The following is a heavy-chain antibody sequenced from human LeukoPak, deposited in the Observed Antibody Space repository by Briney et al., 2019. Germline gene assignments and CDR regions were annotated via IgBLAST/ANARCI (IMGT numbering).Heavy chain of an antibody. Sequence: NSSETLSLTCTVSGGSISSYYWSWIRQPPGKGLEWIGYIYYSGSTNYNPSLKSRVTITVDTSKNQFSLKLSSVTAADTAVYYCARANIVVVPAVLYYFDYWGQGTLVTVPS. CDR3: ARANIVVVPAVLYYFDY. D-gene: IGHD2-2*01. CDR1: GGSISSYY. V-gene: IGHV4-59*01. CDR2: IYYSGST. J-gene: IGHJ4*02.